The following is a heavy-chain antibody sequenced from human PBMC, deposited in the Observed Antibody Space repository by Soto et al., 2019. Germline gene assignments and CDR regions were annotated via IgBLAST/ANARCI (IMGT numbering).Heavy chain of an antibody. J-gene: IGHJ6*02. CDR3: AISSSGWYDLYYYYYGMDV. Sequence: GASVKVSCKASGYTFTSYAMNWVRQAPGQGLEWMGWINTNTGNPTYAQGFTGRFVFSLDTSVSTAYLQICSLKAEDTAVYYCAISSSGWYDLYYYYYGMDVWGQGTTVTVSS. CDR2: INTNTGNP. CDR1: GYTFTSYA. D-gene: IGHD6-19*01. V-gene: IGHV7-4-1*01.